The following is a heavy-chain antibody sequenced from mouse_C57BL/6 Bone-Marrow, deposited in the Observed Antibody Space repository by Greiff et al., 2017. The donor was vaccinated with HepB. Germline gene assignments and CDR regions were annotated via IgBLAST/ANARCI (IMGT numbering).Heavy chain of an antibody. J-gene: IGHJ4*01. CDR2: IDPNSGGT. CDR1: GYTFTSYW. Sequence: QVQLKQPGAELVKPGASVKLSCKASGYTFTSYWMHWVKQRPGRGLEWIGRIDPNSGGTKYNEKFKSKATLTVDKPSSTAYMQLSSLTSEDSAVYYCATPYYYGSSPYAMDYWGQGTSVTVSS. D-gene: IGHD1-1*01. V-gene: IGHV1-72*01. CDR3: ATPYYYGSSPYAMDY.